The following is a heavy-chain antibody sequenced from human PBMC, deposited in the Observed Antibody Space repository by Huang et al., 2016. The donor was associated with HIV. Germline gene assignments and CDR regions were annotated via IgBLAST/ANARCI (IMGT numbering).Heavy chain of an antibody. V-gene: IGHV3-21*01. CDR1: GLSFSSYS. J-gene: IGHJ4*02. CDR2: VMISSSYI. CDR3: ARAVPTPNRFGVGGFDY. Sequence: EVQLVESGGGLVKPGGYLRLSCAASGLSFSSYSLNWVRQAPGKWGACVSSVMISSSYIYDADAVKGLFTISRDNAKNSLYLQMNSLRAEDTAVYYCARAVPTPNRFGVGGFDYWGQGTLVTVSS. D-gene: IGHD3-3*01.